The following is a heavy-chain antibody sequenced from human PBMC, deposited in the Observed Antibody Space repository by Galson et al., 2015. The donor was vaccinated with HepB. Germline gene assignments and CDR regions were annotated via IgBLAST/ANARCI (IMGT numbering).Heavy chain of an antibody. J-gene: IGHJ4*02. CDR2: ISYDGSYK. CDR3: AIDMHSSGWN. Sequence: SLRLSCAASGFTFSSYAMHWVRQALGKGLEWVAVISYDGSYKYYADSVKGRFTISRDNSKNTLYLQMNSLRAEDTAVYYCAIDMHSSGWNWGQGTLVTVSS. V-gene: IGHV3-30*04. CDR1: GFTFSSYA. D-gene: IGHD6-19*01.